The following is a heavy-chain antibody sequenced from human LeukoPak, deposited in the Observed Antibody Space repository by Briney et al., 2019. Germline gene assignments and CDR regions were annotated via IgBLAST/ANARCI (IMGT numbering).Heavy chain of an antibody. D-gene: IGHD2-15*01. CDR2: ISSSGSTI. CDR3: ARREYCSGGSCMGFDP. J-gene: IGHJ5*02. CDR1: GFTFSSYE. V-gene: IGHV3-48*03. Sequence: GGCRRPSCPASGFTFSSYEMNWDRQAPGKGLEWVSYISSSGSTIYYADSVKGRFTISRDNAKNSVYLQMNSLRAEDTAVYYCARREYCSGGSCMGFDPWGQ.